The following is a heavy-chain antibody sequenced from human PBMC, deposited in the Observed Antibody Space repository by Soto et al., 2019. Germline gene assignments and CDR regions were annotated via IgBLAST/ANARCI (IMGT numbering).Heavy chain of an antibody. J-gene: IGHJ6*02. Sequence: ASVKVYWKASGYTFTGNYLHWVRQDPGQGLEWMGWISPNSGDTNFGQKFQGRVAMTRDTSTSTAYMELRRLSSDDTAVYYCAGEHSSSWYSHYYYGMDVWGQGTSVTVPS. CDR1: GYTFTGNY. V-gene: IGHV1-2*02. D-gene: IGHD6-13*01. CDR3: AGEHSSSWYSHYYYGMDV. CDR2: ISPNSGDT.